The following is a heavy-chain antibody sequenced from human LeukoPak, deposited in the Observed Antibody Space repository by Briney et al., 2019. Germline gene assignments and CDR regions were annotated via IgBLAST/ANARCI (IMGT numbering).Heavy chain of an antibody. CDR2: INPNSGGT. V-gene: IGHV1-2*02. D-gene: IGHD6-13*01. CDR1: RYTFTGYY. J-gene: IGHJ1*01. Sequence: ASVKVSCKASRYTFTGYYIHWVQQAPGQGLEWMGWINPNSGGTNYAQKFQGRVTMTRDTSIYTAYMELSRLRSDDTAVYYCARAVAAAGTGAEYFQHWGQGTLVTVSS. CDR3: ARAVAAAGTGAEYFQH.